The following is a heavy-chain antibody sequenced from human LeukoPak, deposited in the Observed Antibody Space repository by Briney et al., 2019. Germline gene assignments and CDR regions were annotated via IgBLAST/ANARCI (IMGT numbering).Heavy chain of an antibody. CDR3: AKAVGYCSSTSCYAPEDYYYGMDV. J-gene: IGHJ6*04. V-gene: IGHV3-23*01. CDR2: ISGSGGST. D-gene: IGHD2-2*01. Sequence: GGSLRLSCAASGFTFSSYAMSWVRQAPGKGLEWVSAISGSGGSTYYADSVKGRFTISRDNSENTLYLQTNSLRAEDTAVYYCAKAVGYCSSTSCYAPEDYYYGMDVWGKGTTVTVSS. CDR1: GFTFSSYA.